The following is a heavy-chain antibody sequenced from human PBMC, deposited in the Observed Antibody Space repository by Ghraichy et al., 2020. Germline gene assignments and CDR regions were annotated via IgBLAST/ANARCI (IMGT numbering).Heavy chain of an antibody. J-gene: IGHJ4*02. CDR2: MSYSGNT. Sequence: SQTLSLTCTVSGGSLSTTSYFWAWIRQPPGMRPEWIGTVGSMSYSGNTYYNPSLKSRLTISLDTSENQFSLTLSSMTAADTAMYYCTRLVWFGDLFYFDYWGQGSLVIVSS. D-gene: IGHD3-10*01. CDR1: GGSLSTTSYF. V-gene: IGHV4-39*01. CDR3: TRLVWFGDLFYFDY.